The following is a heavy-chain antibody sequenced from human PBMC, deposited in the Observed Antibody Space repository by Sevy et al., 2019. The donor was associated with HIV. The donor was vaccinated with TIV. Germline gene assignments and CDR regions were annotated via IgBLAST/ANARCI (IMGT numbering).Heavy chain of an antibody. CDR1: GDSISSYY. D-gene: IGHD5-12*01. V-gene: IGHV4-59*01. J-gene: IGHJ4*02. Sequence: SETLSLTCTVSGDSISSYYWSWIRQPPGKGLEWIGYFYYSGITNYNPSVKSRVTISVDTSRNQISLKLSSVTAADTAVYYFARGIVAYYFDYWGQGTLVTVSS. CDR2: FYYSGIT. CDR3: ARGIVAYYFDY.